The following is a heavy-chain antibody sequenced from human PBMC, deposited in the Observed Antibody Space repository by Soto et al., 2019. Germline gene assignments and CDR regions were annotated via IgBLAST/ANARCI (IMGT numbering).Heavy chain of an antibody. Sequence: SETLSLTCTVSGGSISSSRYYWGWIRRPPGKGLEWIGYIYYSGSTYYNPSLKSRVTISVDTSKNQFSLKLSSVTAADTAVYYCARGRKWFGELLRSGEAVDYWGQGTLVTVSS. CDR2: IYYSGST. CDR1: GGSISSSRYY. D-gene: IGHD3-10*01. J-gene: IGHJ4*02. V-gene: IGHV4-30-4*08. CDR3: ARGRKWFGELLRSGEAVDY.